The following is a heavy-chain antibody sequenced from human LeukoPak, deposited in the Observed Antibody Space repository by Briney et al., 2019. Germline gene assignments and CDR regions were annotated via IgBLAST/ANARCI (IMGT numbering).Heavy chain of an antibody. CDR2: INSDGSST. D-gene: IGHD4-11*01. Sequence: PGGSLRLXCAVSGFTFSSYWMHWVRQAPGKGLVWVSRINSDGSSTSYADSVKGRFTISRDNAKNTLYLQMNSLRAEDTAVYYCARSYSNYEGWFDPWGQGTLVTVSS. V-gene: IGHV3-74*01. J-gene: IGHJ5*02. CDR1: GFTFSSYW. CDR3: ARSYSNYEGWFDP.